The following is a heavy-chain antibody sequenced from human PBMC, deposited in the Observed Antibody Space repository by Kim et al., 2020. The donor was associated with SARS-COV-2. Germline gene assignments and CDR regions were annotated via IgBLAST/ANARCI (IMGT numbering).Heavy chain of an antibody. Sequence: SVQGRFTISRDNSKNTMYLQRNSLRAEDTAVYYCAKEGVPAAMGGYYFDYWGQGTLVTVSS. D-gene: IGHD2-2*01. J-gene: IGHJ4*02. CDR3: AKEGVPAAMGGYYFDY. V-gene: IGHV3-23*01.